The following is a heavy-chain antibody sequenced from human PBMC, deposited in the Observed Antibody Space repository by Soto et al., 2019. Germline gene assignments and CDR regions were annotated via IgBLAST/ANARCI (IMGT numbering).Heavy chain of an antibody. CDR1: GFTVSSNY. J-gene: IGHJ4*02. D-gene: IGHD3-22*01. V-gene: IGHV3-53*01. Sequence: LRLSCAASGFTVSSNYMSWVRQAPGKGLEWVSVIYSGGSTYYADSVKGRFTISRDNSKNTLYLQMNSLRAEDTAVYYCASADYDSSAFGLDYWGQGTLVTVSS. CDR3: ASADYDSSAFGLDY. CDR2: IYSGGST.